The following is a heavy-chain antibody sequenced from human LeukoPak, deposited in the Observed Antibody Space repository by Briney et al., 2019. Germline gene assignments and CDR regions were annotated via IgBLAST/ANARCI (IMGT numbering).Heavy chain of an antibody. CDR2: TNTYNANA. J-gene: IGHJ4*02. Sequence: ASVKVSCKTSGYTFTSYGISWVRQAPGQGLEWMGWTNTYNANANYAQKLQGRVTMTTDTSTNTAYMELRSLRSDDTAVYYCARDLRRGSSSWYVSGGDYWGQGTLVTVSS. CDR3: ARDLRRGSSSWYVSGGDY. CDR1: GYTFTSYG. D-gene: IGHD6-13*01. V-gene: IGHV1-18*01.